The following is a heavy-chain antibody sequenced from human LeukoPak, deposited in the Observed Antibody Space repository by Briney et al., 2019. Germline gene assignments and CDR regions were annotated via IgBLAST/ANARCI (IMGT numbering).Heavy chain of an antibody. J-gene: IGHJ4*02. CDR1: GFTFDDYA. CDR3: ARDRVGTTRDFDC. V-gene: IGHV3-7*01. CDR2: IMQDGGER. D-gene: IGHD1-26*01. Sequence: GGSLRLSCAASGFTFDDYAMHWVRQAPGKGLEWVANIMQDGGERYYTDSVKGRFAISRDNAKNLLYLQMNSLRVEDTAVYFCARDRVGTTRDFDCWGQGALVTVSS.